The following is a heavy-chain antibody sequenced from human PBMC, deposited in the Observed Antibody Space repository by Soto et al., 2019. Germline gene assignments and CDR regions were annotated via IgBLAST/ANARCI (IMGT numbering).Heavy chain of an antibody. V-gene: IGHV3-48*02. CDR3: ARLYYDYV. D-gene: IGHD3-3*01. J-gene: IGHJ6*02. CDR1: GFTFGTYS. Sequence: GSLSLSCAGSGFTFGTYSMNWVRQAAGKGLEWIAYISYDSDTIQYADSVKGRFTISRDNAKNSLYLQMNSLRDEDTAVYYCARLYYDYVWGQGTTVTVSS. CDR2: ISYDSDTI.